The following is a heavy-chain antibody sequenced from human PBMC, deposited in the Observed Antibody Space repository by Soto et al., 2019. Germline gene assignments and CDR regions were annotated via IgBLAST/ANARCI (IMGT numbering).Heavy chain of an antibody. Sequence: QVQLVQSGAELKKPGASVNISCQASGFTFSDTLINWVRQGPGQRLEWMGWINPANGNTRYSESFQGRVTISRLSSASTAHAALSDLTSEDTAVYCCARDIVSVGPRANVAVDLWGQGTMITVSS. CDR1: GFTFSDTL. J-gene: IGHJ3*01. CDR3: ARDIVSVGPRANVAVDL. D-gene: IGHD3-16*02. CDR2: INPANGNT. V-gene: IGHV1-3*01.